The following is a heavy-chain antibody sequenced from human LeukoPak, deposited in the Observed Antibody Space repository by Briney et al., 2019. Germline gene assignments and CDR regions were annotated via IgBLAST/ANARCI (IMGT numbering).Heavy chain of an antibody. CDR2: ISGSGGST. J-gene: IGHJ4*02. Sequence: GGSLRLSCSASGFTFSSYAMHWVRQAPGKGLEWVSAISGSGGSTYYADSVKGRFTISRDNSKNTLYLQMNSLRAEDTAVYYCAKSKTGYSSGWYFDYWGQGTLVTVSS. D-gene: IGHD6-19*01. V-gene: IGHV3-23*01. CDR3: AKSKTGYSSGWYFDY. CDR1: GFTFSSYA.